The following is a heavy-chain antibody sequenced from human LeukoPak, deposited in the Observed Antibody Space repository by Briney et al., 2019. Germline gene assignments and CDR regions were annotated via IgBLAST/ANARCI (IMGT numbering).Heavy chain of an antibody. CDR1: GFTSTTAW. D-gene: IGHD1-26*01. CDR2: VSYDGNNH. J-gene: IGHJ4*01. Sequence: GGSLRLSCAISGFTSTTAWMTWVRQAPGKGLDWVAVVSYDGNNHDYAGSVKGRFAISRDNSKNTLYLQMNSLRVEDTAMYYCVGARTLGAPFDYWGQGTLVTVSS. CDR3: VGARTLGAPFDY. V-gene: IGHV3-30*09.